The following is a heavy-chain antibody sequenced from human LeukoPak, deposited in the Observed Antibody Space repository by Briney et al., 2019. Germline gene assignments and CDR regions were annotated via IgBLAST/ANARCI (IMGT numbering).Heavy chain of an antibody. CDR3: AKGLHGGVGYGVDV. CDR1: GFTFSSQA. J-gene: IGHJ6*02. V-gene: IGHV3-23*01. Sequence: HPGGSLRLSCAASGFTFSSQAMHWVRQAPGKGLEWVSSISGTGGRTHSADSVKGRFTISRDNSKNTLYLQMKNLRVEHTAVYYCAKGLHGGVGYGVDVWGQGTTVSVSS. D-gene: IGHD3-16*01. CDR2: ISGTGGRT.